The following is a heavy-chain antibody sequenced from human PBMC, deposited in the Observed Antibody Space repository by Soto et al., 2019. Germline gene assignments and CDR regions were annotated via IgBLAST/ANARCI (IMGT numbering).Heavy chain of an antibody. D-gene: IGHD6-13*01. J-gene: IGHJ4*02. CDR1: RFSFSSYG. CDR2: ISSSSSII. V-gene: IGHV3-48*01. Sequence: SLRLSCVASRFSFSSYGMNWVRQAPGKGLEWVSYISSSSSIIYYADSVKGRFTISRDNAKNSLYLQMNSLRAEDTAMYYCAREQPRSDSRNWYFYYWGKGTLVPVSS. CDR3: AREQPRSDSRNWYFYY.